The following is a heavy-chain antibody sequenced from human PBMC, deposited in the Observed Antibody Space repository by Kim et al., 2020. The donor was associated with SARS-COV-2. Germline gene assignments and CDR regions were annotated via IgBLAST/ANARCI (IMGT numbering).Heavy chain of an antibody. V-gene: IGHV3-33*01. CDR3: ARDRGGLDY. Sequence: GSNKTYADSQKRRFNISRDKSKNTLYLEMDSLRGEDTAVYYCARDRGGLDYWGQGTLVTVSS. J-gene: IGHJ4*02. D-gene: IGHD3-16*01. CDR2: GSNK.